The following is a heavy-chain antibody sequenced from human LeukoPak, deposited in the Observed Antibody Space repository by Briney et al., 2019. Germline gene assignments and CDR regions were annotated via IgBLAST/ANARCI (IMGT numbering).Heavy chain of an antibody. J-gene: IGHJ6*03. CDR2: TYYRSKWYN. D-gene: IGHD2-2*01. Sequence: SQTLSLTCAISGDSVSSNSAAWNWIRQSPSRGLEWLGRTYYRSKWYNDYAVSVKSRITINPDTSKNQFSLQLNSVTPEDTAVYYCARGSLVVPAAPYYYYMDVWGKGTTVTVSS. V-gene: IGHV6-1*01. CDR1: GDSVSSNSAA. CDR3: ARGSLVVPAAPYYYYMDV.